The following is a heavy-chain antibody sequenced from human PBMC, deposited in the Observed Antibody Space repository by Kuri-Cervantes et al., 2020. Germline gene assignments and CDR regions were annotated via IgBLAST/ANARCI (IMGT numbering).Heavy chain of an antibody. CDR2: IYYSGST. D-gene: IGHD3-22*01. CDR1: GGSISSSSYY. V-gene: IGHV4-39*01. Sequence: ESLKISCTVSGGSISSSSYYWGWIRQPPGKGLEWIGSIYYSGSTYYNPSLKSRVTITVDTSKNQFSLKLSSVTAADTAVYYCAGYDYYDSSGYSEGTDAFDIWGQGQWSPSPQ. J-gene: IGHJ3*02. CDR3: AGYDYYDSSGYSEGTDAFDI.